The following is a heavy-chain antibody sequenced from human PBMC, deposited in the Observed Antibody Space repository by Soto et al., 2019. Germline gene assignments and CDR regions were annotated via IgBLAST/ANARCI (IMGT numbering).Heavy chain of an antibody. V-gene: IGHV3-66*01. J-gene: IGHJ6*03. CDR3: ARVSAPLGYCSSTSCPYYYYYMDV. Sequence: PGGSLRLSCAASGFTVSSNYMSWVRQAPGKGLEWVSVIYSGGSTYYADSVKGRFTISRDNSKNTLYLQMNSLRAEDTAVYYCARVSAPLGYCSSTSCPYYYYYMDVWGKGTTVTVSS. D-gene: IGHD2-2*01. CDR1: GFTVSSNY. CDR2: IYSGGST.